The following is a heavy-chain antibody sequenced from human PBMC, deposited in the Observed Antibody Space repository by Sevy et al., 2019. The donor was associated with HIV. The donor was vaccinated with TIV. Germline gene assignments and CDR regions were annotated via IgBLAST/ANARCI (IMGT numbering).Heavy chain of an antibody. V-gene: IGHV1-2*02. J-gene: IGHJ4*02. CDR2: INPNSGGT. Sequence: ASVKVSCKASGYTFTGYYMHWVRQAPGQGLEWMGWINPNSGGTNDAQKFQGRVTMTRETSISTAYMELSRLRSDDTAVYYCAREQTKSYYDSSGYYYWGQGTLVTVFS. CDR3: AREQTKSYYDSSGYYY. CDR1: GYTFTGYY. D-gene: IGHD3-22*01.